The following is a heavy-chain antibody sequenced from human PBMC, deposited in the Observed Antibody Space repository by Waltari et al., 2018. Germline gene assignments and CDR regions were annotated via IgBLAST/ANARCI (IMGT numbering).Heavy chain of an antibody. J-gene: IGHJ4*02. CDR3: ARDRGWLQFDY. V-gene: IGHV3-7*04. Sequence: EVQLVESGGGLVHPGGTMSLYCAASGFTFGTSWMNWVRQAPGRGPEWVANIKPDGSGRSYVDFVRGRFTISRDNAKSSLYLQINSLTVEDTAIYYCARDRGWLQFDYWGQGALVIVSS. D-gene: IGHD5-12*01. CDR1: GFTFGTSW. CDR2: IKPDGSGR.